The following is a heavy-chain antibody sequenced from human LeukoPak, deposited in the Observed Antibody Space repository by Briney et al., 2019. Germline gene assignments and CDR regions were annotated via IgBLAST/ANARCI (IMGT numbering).Heavy chain of an antibody. CDR3: ARVIAVAGIFAFDI. V-gene: IGHV1-18*01. D-gene: IGHD6-19*01. Sequence: GASVKVSCKASGYTFTSYGISWVRQAPGQGLEWMGWISAYNGNTNYAQKLQSRVTMTTDTSTSTAYMELRSLRSDDTAVYYCARVIAVAGIFAFDIWGQGTMVTVSS. J-gene: IGHJ3*02. CDR2: ISAYNGNT. CDR1: GYTFTSYG.